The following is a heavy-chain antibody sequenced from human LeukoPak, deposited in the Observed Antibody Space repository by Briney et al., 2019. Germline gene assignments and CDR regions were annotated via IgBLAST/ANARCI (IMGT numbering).Heavy chain of an antibody. CDR1: GGSISSGGYS. V-gene: IGHV4-30-2*01. CDR3: ARDTPILGYCSSTSCRSD. Sequence: SETLSLTCAVSGGSISSGGYSWSWIRQPPGKGLEWIGYIYHSGSTYYNPSLKSRVTISVDRSKNQFSLKLSSVTAADTAVYYCARDTPILGYCSSTSCRSDWGQGTLVTVSS. J-gene: IGHJ4*02. CDR2: IYHSGST. D-gene: IGHD2-2*01.